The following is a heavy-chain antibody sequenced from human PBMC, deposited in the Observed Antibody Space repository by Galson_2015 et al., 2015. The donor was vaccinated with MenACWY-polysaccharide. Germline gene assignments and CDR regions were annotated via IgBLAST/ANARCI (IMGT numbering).Heavy chain of an antibody. CDR3: ARDMGIAAAGNSFDY. CDR1: GYTFTSYG. V-gene: IGHV1-18*01. Sequence: SVKVSCKASGYTFTSYGISWVRQAPGQGLEWMGWISAYNGNTNYAQKLQGRVTMNTDTSTTTAYMELRSLRSDDTAVYYCARDMGIAAAGNSFDYWGQGTLVTVSS. D-gene: IGHD6-13*01. CDR2: ISAYNGNT. J-gene: IGHJ4*02.